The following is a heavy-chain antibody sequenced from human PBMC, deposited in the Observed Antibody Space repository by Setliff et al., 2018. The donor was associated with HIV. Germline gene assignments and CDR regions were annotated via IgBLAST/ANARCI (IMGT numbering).Heavy chain of an antibody. J-gene: IGHJ6*03. CDR1: GGSISSGNYY. CDR3: VRQRYSYGSGSYQSVDYHYYYMDV. CDR2: IYYSGAT. V-gene: IGHV4-31*03. D-gene: IGHD3-10*01. Sequence: PSETLSLTCTVSGGSISSGNYYWNWIRQHPGKGLEWIGYIYYSGATYYNPSLKSRVTLSIDTSKNQFSLKLTSVTAADTAIYYCVRQRYSYGSGSYQSVDYHYYYMDVWGKGTTVTVSS.